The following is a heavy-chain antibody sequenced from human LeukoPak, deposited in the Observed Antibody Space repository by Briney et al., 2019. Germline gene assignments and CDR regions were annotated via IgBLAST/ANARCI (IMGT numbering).Heavy chain of an antibody. D-gene: IGHD6-13*01. CDR1: GFTFSSYS. Sequence: GGSLRLSCAASGFTFSSYSMNWVRQAPGKGLEWVSYISSSSSTIYYADSVKGRFTISRDNAKNSLYLQMNSLRVEDTAVYYCASGSLSVAAAGTWFDPWGQGTLVTVSS. CDR3: ASGSLSVAAAGTWFDP. CDR2: ISSSSSTI. J-gene: IGHJ5*02. V-gene: IGHV3-48*01.